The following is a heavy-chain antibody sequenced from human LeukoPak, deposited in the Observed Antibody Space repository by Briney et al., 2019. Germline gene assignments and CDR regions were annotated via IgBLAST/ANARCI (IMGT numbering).Heavy chain of an antibody. CDR1: GYTLSKLS. D-gene: IGHD2-8*02. CDR2: FYPEEGET. CDR3: ASGIRYCSGGTCHGWFDY. Sequence: ASVKVTCMVSGYTLSKLSIHWVRQPPGKGLEWMGGFYPEEGETVFAQKFQGRVIVTEDTSTDTAYMEVSSLRSEDTAVYYCASGIRYCSGGTCHGWFDYWGQGTLVTVSS. J-gene: IGHJ4*02. V-gene: IGHV1-24*01.